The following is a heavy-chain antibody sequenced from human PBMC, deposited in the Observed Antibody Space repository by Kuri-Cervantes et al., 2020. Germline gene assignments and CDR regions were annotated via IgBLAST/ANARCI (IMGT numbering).Heavy chain of an antibody. V-gene: IGHV1-2*04. CDR1: GYTFTGYY. CDR2: INPNSGGT. D-gene: IGHD6-13*01. Sequence: ASVKVSCKASGYTFTGYYMHWVRQAPGQGLEWMGWINPNSGGTNYAQKFQGWVTMTRDTSISTAYMELSRLRSDDTAVYYCARGAGYSSSWYENWFDPWGQGTLVTVSS. CDR3: ARGAGYSSSWYENWFDP. J-gene: IGHJ5*02.